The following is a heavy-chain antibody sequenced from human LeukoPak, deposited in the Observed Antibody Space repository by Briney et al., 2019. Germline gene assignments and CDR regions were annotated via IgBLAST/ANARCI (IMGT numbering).Heavy chain of an antibody. D-gene: IGHD1-14*01. J-gene: IGHJ5*02. CDR3: TRGPRNDP. CDR1: GYTFTTYE. Sequence: ASVKVSCKTSGYTFTTYEINWVRQAAGQGLEWMGWMHPNSGSIDYAQKFQGRVTMTRDTSTNTAYTELSSLRSEDTAVYYCTRGPRNDPWGQGTLVIVSS. V-gene: IGHV1-8*01. CDR2: MHPNSGSI.